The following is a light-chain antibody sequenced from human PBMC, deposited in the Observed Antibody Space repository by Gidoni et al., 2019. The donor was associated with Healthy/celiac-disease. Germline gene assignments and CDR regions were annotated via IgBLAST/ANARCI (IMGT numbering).Light chain of an antibody. CDR1: SSDVGGYNY. J-gene: IGLJ2*01. CDR2: EVS. CDR3: SSYAGSNNLVV. Sequence: SALTPPPPPSGSPAPSVTISCTGTSSDVGGYNYVSWYQQHPGKAPKLMIYEVSKRPSGVPDRFSGSKSGNTASLTVSGLQAEDEADYYCSSYAGSNNLVVFGGGTKLTVL. V-gene: IGLV2-8*01.